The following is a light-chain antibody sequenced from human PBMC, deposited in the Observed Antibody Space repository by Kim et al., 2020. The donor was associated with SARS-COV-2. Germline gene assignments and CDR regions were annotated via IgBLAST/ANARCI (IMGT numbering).Light chain of an antibody. J-gene: IGKJ1*01. CDR3: QQYGSSPRT. Sequence: PGERATLSCRASQSVSSSFFAWYQQKPGQPPRLLIYGASSRATGIPDRFSGSGSGTDFTLTISRLEPEDFATYYCQQYGSSPRTFGQGTKV. CDR1: QSVSSSF. CDR2: GAS. V-gene: IGKV3-20*01.